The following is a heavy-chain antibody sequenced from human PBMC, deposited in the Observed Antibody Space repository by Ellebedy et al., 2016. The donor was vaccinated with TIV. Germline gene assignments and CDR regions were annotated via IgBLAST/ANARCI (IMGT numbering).Heavy chain of an antibody. J-gene: IGHJ4*02. Sequence: GESLKISCAASGFTFFNYWMHWVRQAPGKGLVWVSRIDPDGSGTNYADSVKGRLTISRDNAKNTLSLQINGLRADDTAVYYCVRAKAGTGSSDYWGRGTLVTVAS. V-gene: IGHV3-74*01. CDR2: IDPDGSGT. CDR3: VRAKAGTGSSDY. CDR1: GFTFFNYW. D-gene: IGHD2-2*01.